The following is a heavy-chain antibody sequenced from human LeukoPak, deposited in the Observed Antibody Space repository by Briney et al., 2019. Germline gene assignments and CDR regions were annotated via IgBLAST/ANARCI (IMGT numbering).Heavy chain of an antibody. D-gene: IGHD1-26*01. CDR3: ASDSGSYRTFEY. Sequence: PGGSLRLSCAASGLTFSSYWMSWVRQAPGKGLEWVANMNQDGSAKYYVDSVKGRFTISRDNAKNSLYLQMNSLRAEDTAVYYCASDSGSYRTFEYWGQGTLVTVSS. V-gene: IGHV3-7*02. CDR2: MNQDGSAK. J-gene: IGHJ4*02. CDR1: GLTFSSYW.